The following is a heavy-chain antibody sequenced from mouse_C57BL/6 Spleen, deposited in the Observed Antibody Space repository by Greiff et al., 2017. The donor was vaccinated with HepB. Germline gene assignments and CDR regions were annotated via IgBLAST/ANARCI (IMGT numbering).Heavy chain of an antibody. V-gene: IGHV14-4*01. J-gene: IGHJ4*01. CDR3: TPLGHAMDY. CDR1: GFNIKDDY. CDR2: IDPENGDT. D-gene: IGHD4-1*01. Sequence: EVKLQESGAELVRPGASVKLSCTASGFNIKDDYMHWVKQRPEQGLEWIGWIDPENGDTEYASKFQGKATITADTSSNTAYLQLSSLTSEDTAVYYCTPLGHAMDYWGQGASVTVAS.